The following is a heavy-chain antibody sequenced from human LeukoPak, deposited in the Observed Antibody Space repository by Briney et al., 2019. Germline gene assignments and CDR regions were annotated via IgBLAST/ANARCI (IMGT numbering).Heavy chain of an antibody. V-gene: IGHV4-38-2*02. J-gene: IGHJ4*02. CDR1: GYSISSGYY. CDR2: IYHSGST. Sequence: SETLSLTCTVSGYSISSGYYWGWIRPPPGKGLEWIGSIYHSGSTYYNPSLKSRVTISVDTSKNQFSLKLSSVTAADTAVYYCARLDSAVVVPAAYTGLLFDYWGQGTLVTVSS. D-gene: IGHD2-2*01. CDR3: ARLDSAVVVPAAYTGLLFDY.